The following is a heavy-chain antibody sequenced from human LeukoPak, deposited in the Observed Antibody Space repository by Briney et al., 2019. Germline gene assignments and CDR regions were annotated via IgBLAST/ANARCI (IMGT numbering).Heavy chain of an antibody. V-gene: IGHV3-74*01. J-gene: IGHJ4*02. CDR3: ARDLSGIAGYTYGRGIDY. Sequence: GGSLRLSCAASGFTFSSYWMHWVRQAPGKGLVWVSRINSDGSSTNYADSVKGRFTISRDNAKNTLYLQMNSLRAEDTAVYYCARDLSGIAGYTYGRGIDYWGQGTLVTVSS. CDR2: INSDGSST. CDR1: GFTFSSYW. D-gene: IGHD5-18*01.